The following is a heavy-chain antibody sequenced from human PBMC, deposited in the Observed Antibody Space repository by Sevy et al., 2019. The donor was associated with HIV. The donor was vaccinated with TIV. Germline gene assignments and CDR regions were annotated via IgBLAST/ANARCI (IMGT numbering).Heavy chain of an antibody. CDR3: AGAGMSVDGTYWYLDL. D-gene: IGHD6-19*01. CDR1: GGSISSYY. CDR2: IYYTGST. V-gene: IGHV4-59*01. J-gene: IGHJ2*01. Sequence: SETLSLTCTVSGGSISSYYWNWIRQSPEKGLEWIGYIYYTGSTNYNPSLKSRVTISVDTSKNQFSLKLSSVTAADTVVYFCAGAGMSVDGTYWYLDLWGRGTLVTVSS.